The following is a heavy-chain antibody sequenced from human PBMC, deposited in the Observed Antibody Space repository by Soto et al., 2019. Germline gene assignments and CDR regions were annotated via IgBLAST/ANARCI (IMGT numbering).Heavy chain of an antibody. CDR3: ARRASR. Sequence: EVPLVESGGGLIQPGGSLRLSCAASGFSFSSSEMYWVRQAPGKGLEWVSYIHPSGQPIFNAGSVKGRFTISRDNAKNSLYRQKSSLRAEDSAVYYCARRASRWGQGTMVNVSS. V-gene: IGHV3-48*03. J-gene: IGHJ3*01. CDR1: GFSFSSSE. CDR2: IHPSGQPI. D-gene: IGHD1-26*01.